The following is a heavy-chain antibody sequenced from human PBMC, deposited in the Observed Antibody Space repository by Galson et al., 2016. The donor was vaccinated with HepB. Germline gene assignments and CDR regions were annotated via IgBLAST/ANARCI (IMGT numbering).Heavy chain of an antibody. CDR2: ISSYNGNT. CDR3: ARGGAAVPSDY. Sequence: SVKVSCKASGYNFNTYGISWVRQAPGQGLEWMGWISSYNGNTNYAQNFQGRITMTTDPSTTTAYLELRSLRSDDTAVYYCARGGAAVPSDYWGQGTLVTVSS. CDR1: GYNFNTYG. D-gene: IGHD6-13*01. J-gene: IGHJ4*02. V-gene: IGHV1-18*01.